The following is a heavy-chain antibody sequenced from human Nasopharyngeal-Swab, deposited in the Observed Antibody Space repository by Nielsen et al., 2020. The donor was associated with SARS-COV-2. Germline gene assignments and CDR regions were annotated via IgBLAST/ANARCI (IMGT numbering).Heavy chain of an antibody. Sequence: GGSLRLSCAASGFTFNNYNFNWVRQAPGEGLEWVSSISSSSSYIYYADSVKGRFTISRDNAKNSLYLQMNSLRAEDTAVYYCARDGSDYDFWSAYFMDVWGQGTTVTVSS. CDR1: GFTFNNYN. D-gene: IGHD3-3*01. V-gene: IGHV3-21*01. CDR2: ISSSSSYI. CDR3: ARDGSDYDFWSAYFMDV. J-gene: IGHJ6*02.